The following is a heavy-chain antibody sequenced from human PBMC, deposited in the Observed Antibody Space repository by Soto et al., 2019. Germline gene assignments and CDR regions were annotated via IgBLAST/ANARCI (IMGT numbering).Heavy chain of an antibody. CDR3: ARGGAYYFDS. J-gene: IGHJ4*02. CDR2: IYTRGST. CDR1: GASITNFY. D-gene: IGHD3-16*01. Sequence: PSETLSLTCPVSGASITNFYWSWIRQSARKGLEWIGRIYTRGSTDYNPSLKSRVTVSIDTSKNQVSLTLSSVTAADTAVYYCARGGAYYFDSWGQGILVTVSS. V-gene: IGHV4-4*07.